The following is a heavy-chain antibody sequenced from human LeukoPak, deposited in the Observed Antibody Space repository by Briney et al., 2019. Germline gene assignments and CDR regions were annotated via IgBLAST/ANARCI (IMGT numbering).Heavy chain of an antibody. CDR3: ARASIAVAGLGHYYGMDV. V-gene: IGHV3-64*01. CDR1: GFMFSSYA. J-gene: IGHJ6*02. Sequence: GGSLKLSCAASGFMFSSYAMHWVRQAPGKGLEYVSAISSNGGSTYYANSVKGRFTISRDNSKNTLYLQLGSLRAEDMAVYYCARASIAVAGLGHYYGMDVWGQGTTVTVSS. D-gene: IGHD6-19*01. CDR2: ISSNGGST.